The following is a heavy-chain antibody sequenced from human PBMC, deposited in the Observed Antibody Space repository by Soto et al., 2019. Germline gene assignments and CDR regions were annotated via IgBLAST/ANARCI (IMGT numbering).Heavy chain of an antibody. CDR2: VSTNGRST. V-gene: IGHV3-23*01. D-gene: IGHD3-10*01. CDR1: GLAFGNYA. J-gene: IGHJ6*02. Sequence: GGSLRLSCRASGLAFGNYAMNWVRQVPGRGLEWVAGVSTNGRSTYYADSVRGRFTISRDNSKITVYLQMNSLRAEDTAVYYCAKDRAFNYFYGMDVWRQGSTVTV. CDR3: AKDRAFNYFYGMDV.